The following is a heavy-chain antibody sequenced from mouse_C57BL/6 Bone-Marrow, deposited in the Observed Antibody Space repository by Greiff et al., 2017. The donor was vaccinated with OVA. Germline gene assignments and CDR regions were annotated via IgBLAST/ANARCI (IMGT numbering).Heavy chain of an antibody. CDR1: GYTFTDYA. Sequence: QVQLQQSGAELVRPGASVTLSCKASGYTFTDYAMHWVKQTPVHGLEWIGAIDPETGGTAYNQKFKGKAILTADKSSSTAYMELRSLTSEDSAVYYCTRRWLLQNFDVWGTGTTVTVSS. CDR3: TRRWLLQNFDV. D-gene: IGHD2-3*01. J-gene: IGHJ1*03. V-gene: IGHV1-15*01. CDR2: IDPETGGT.